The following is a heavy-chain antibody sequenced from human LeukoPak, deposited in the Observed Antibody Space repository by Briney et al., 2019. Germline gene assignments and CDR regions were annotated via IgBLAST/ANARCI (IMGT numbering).Heavy chain of an antibody. D-gene: IGHD2-15*01. Sequence: GGSLRLSCAASGFTFDDYAMHWVRQAPGKGLEWVSGISWNSGSIGYADSVKGRFTISRDNSKNTLYLQMNSLRAEDTAVYYCAKERPAAATRGLFDYWGQGTLVTVSS. CDR3: AKERPAAATRGLFDY. V-gene: IGHV3-9*01. CDR2: ISWNSGSI. J-gene: IGHJ4*02. CDR1: GFTFDDYA.